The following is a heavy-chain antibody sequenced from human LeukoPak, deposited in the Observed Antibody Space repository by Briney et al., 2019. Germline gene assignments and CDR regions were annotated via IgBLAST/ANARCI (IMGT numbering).Heavy chain of an antibody. J-gene: IGHJ4*02. Sequence: GAXXKVSCKASGYTFTSYDINWVRQAPGQGLEWMGWMNPNSGNTDYAQKFQGRVTITRNTSISTAYMELSSLRSEDTAVYYCARDPTGYGDYDFDYWGQGTLVTVSS. V-gene: IGHV1-8*03. D-gene: IGHD4-17*01. CDR1: GYTFTSYD. CDR3: ARDPTGYGDYDFDY. CDR2: MNPNSGNT.